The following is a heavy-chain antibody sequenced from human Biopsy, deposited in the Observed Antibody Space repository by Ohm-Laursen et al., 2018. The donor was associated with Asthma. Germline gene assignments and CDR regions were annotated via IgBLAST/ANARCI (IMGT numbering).Heavy chain of an antibody. J-gene: IGHJ5*02. Sequence: GSLRLSCAASGFTFSSYWMSWVRQAPGKGLEWVANIKKDGSEKYYVDSVKGRFTISRDNAKNSLYLHMNSLRAEDTAAYYCARGQKSAGDRWFDPWGQGTLVTVSS. CDR1: GFTFSSYW. V-gene: IGHV3-7*01. CDR3: ARGQKSAGDRWFDP. CDR2: IKKDGSEK. D-gene: IGHD6-13*01.